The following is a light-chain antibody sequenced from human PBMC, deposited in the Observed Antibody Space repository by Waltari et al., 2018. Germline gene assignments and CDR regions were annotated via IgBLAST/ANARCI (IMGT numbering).Light chain of an antibody. V-gene: IGKV1-33*01. CDR3: QQSGT. CDR1: QDIRNY. Sequence: DIQMTQSPSSLSASVGDRVTISCQASQDIRNYLNWYQHKPGKAPKLLIYDASNLKTGVPSRFTGRGSGTNFPFTINSLQPEDIATYYCQQSGTFGQGTRLEIK. CDR2: DAS. J-gene: IGKJ5*01.